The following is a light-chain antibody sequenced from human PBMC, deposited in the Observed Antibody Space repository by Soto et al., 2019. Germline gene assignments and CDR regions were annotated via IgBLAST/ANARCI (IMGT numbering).Light chain of an antibody. CDR2: AAS. CDR3: LQDYGYPRT. V-gene: IGKV1-6*01. J-gene: IGKJ1*01. CDR1: QDIRHD. Sequence: AILMTQSPSSLSASVGDRVTITCRASQDIRHDLGWYQQRPGKAPKLLIYAASTLQSGVPSRFSGSGSGTDFTLTITSLQPDDFATYYCLQDYGYPRTFGQGTKVEVK.